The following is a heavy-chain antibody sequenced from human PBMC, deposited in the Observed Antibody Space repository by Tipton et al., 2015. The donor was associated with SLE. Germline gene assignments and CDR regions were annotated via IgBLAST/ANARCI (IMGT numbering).Heavy chain of an antibody. CDR1: GDSITRSSFY. CDR2: IYYSGTAH. D-gene: IGHD2-15*01. J-gene: IGHJ6*02. Sequence: TLSLTCTVSGDSITRSSFYWGWIRQPPGKGLEWIGSIYYSGTAHYENPSLKSRVTISIDTSKNQFSLKLSSVTAADTAVYYCARHVGVAYYYAMDVWGQGTTVVISS. CDR3: ARHVGVAYYYAMDV. V-gene: IGHV4-39*07.